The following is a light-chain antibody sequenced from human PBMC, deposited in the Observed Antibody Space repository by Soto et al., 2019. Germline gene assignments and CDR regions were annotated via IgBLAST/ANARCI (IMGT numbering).Light chain of an antibody. J-gene: IGKJ3*01. CDR2: DAS. V-gene: IGKV3-11*01. CDR3: QQRSEGPPCT. CDR1: QSVSSY. Sequence: EIVLTQSPATLSLSPGERATLSCRASQSVSSYLAWYQQKPGQAPRLLIYDASNRATGIPARFSGSGSGTDFTLTIGSLEPEDFAVYDCQQRSEGPPCTFGPGTKVDIK.